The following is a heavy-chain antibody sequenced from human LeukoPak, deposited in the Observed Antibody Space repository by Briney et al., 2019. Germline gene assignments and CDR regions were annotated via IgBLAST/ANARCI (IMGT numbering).Heavy chain of an antibody. D-gene: IGHD2-15*01. Sequence: PGGSLRLSCAASGFNFNVYSMTWVRQAPGKGLEWLSYISSSGRTIYYADSVKGRFSISRDNAKNSLFLHMDSLRVEDTGVYFCARDFQEDSTPPLVHWGQGTLVIVSS. J-gene: IGHJ4*02. CDR3: ARDFQEDSTPPLVH. CDR2: ISSSGRTI. CDR1: GFNFNVYS. V-gene: IGHV3-48*01.